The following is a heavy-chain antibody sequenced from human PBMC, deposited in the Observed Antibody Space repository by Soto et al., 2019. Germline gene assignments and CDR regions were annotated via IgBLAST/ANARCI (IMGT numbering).Heavy chain of an antibody. CDR3: VRFRKMVYSISYDFDY. Sequence: GGSLRLSCAASGFTFSDYYMSWIRQAPGKGLEWVSFLSTTGSTIYYADSVKGRFTISRDNAKDSLFLQMNSLRAEDTALYYCVRFRKMVYSISYDFDYWGQGTLVTVSS. CDR2: LSTTGSTI. D-gene: IGHD2-8*01. CDR1: GFTFSDYY. J-gene: IGHJ4*02. V-gene: IGHV3-11*01.